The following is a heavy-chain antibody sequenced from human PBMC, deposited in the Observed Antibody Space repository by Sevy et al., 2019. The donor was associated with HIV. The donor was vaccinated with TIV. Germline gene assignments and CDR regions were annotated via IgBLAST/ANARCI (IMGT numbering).Heavy chain of an antibody. V-gene: IGHV3-33*01. Sequence: GESLKISCAASGFIFSNHGMHWVRQAPGKGLEWVARLWYDGSDTYYGESVKGRFTISRDNSKNTVDLQMNSLRVEDTAVYYCARDVDSNYDGIDAWGQGTTVTVSS. J-gene: IGHJ6*02. CDR2: LWYDGSDT. CDR3: ARDVDSNYDGIDA. CDR1: GFIFSNHG. D-gene: IGHD4-4*01.